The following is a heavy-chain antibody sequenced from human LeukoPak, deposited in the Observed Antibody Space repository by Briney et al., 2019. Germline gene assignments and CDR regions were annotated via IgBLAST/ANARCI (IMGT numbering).Heavy chain of an antibody. CDR1: GFTFSSYG. V-gene: IGHV3-7*01. D-gene: IGHD5-18*01. Sequence: PGGSLRLSCAASGFTFSSYGMSWVRQAPGKGLEWVANIKKDGSEKYSVDSVKGRFTISRDNAKTSLYLQMNTLRAEDTAVYYCARHLSGVTGYTYGRGIGYWGQGTLVTVSS. J-gene: IGHJ4*02. CDR2: IKKDGSEK. CDR3: ARHLSGVTGYTYGRGIGY.